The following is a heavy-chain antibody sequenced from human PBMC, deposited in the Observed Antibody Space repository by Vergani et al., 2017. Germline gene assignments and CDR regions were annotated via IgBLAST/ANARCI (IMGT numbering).Heavy chain of an antibody. CDR1: GFTFSSYS. CDR3: ARYSGSYYPLDY. CDR2: ISSSSSYI. D-gene: IGHD1-26*01. V-gene: IGHV3-21*01. J-gene: IGHJ4*02. Sequence: EMQLVESGGGLVKPGGSLRLSCAASGFTFSSYSMNWVRQAPGKGLEWVSSISSSSSYIYYADSVKGRFTISRDNAKNSLYLQMNSLRAEDTAVYYCARYSGSYYPLDYWGQGTLVTVSS.